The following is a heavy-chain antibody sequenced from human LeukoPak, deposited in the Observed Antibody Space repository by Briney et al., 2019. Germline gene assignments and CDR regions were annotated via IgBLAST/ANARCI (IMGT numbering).Heavy chain of an antibody. CDR3: AKEGVTGYYGNYMDV. CDR2: IWYDGSNT. Sequence: GGSLRLSCAASGFTFSSSGMHWVRQAPGKGLEWVAFIWYDGSNTYYADSVKGRFTISRDNSKNTLYPQMNSLRAEDTAVYYCAKEGVTGYYGNYMDVWGKGTTVTVSS. J-gene: IGHJ6*03. V-gene: IGHV3-30*02. D-gene: IGHD3-9*01. CDR1: GFTFSSSG.